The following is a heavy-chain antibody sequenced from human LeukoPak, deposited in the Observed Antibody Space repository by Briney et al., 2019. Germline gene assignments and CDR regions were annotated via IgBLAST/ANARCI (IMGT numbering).Heavy chain of an antibody. J-gene: IGHJ5*02. Sequence: NTSETLSLTCTVSGGSVSSTSYHWAWIRQPPGKGLEWIGNIYYSGNTYYNPSLKSRVTISVDTSKNQFSLKLGSVTAADTAVYYCARREGQFDPWGQGTLVTVSS. CDR3: ARREGQFDP. CDR2: IYYSGNT. V-gene: IGHV4-39*01. D-gene: IGHD1-26*01. CDR1: GGSVSSTSYH.